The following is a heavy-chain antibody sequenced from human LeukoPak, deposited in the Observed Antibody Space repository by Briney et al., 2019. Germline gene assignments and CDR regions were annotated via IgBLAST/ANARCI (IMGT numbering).Heavy chain of an antibody. CDR1: GYTLTELS. CDR2: FDPEDGET. Sequence: ASVKVSCKVSGYTLTELSMHWVRQAPGKGLEWMGGFDPEDGETIYAQKFQGRVTMTEDTSTDTAYMELSSLRSEDTAVYYCATHSSIVVVPAAVHYYYYGMDVWGQGTTVTVSS. D-gene: IGHD2-2*01. J-gene: IGHJ6*02. V-gene: IGHV1-24*01. CDR3: ATHSSIVVVPAAVHYYYYGMDV.